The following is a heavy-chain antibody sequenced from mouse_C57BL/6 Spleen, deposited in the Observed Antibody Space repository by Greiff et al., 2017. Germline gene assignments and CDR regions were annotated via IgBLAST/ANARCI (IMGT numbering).Heavy chain of an antibody. CDR1: GYTFTSYW. J-gene: IGHJ2*01. V-gene: IGHV1-59*01. CDR3: ARGDYVLGFDY. Sequence: QVQLQQPGAELVRPGTSVKLSCKASGYTFTSYWMHWVKQRPGQGLEWIGVIDPSDSYTNYNQKFKGKATLTVDTSSSTAYMQLSSLTSEDSAVYYWARGDYVLGFDYWGQGTTLTVSS. CDR2: IDPSDSYT. D-gene: IGHD2-4*01.